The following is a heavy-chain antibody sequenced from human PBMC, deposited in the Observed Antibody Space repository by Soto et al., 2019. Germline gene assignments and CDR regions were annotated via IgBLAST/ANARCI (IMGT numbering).Heavy chain of an antibody. Sequence: PGGSLRLSCAASGFTFSSYAMSWVRQAPGKGLEWVSVITGSGGSTYYADSVKGRFTISRDTSKNTLYLQMNSLRAEDTAVYYCARDVYESPRDHCDRMAVWAQGTTDIVSS. V-gene: IGHV3-23*01. D-gene: IGHD5-12*01. CDR2: ITGSGGST. CDR3: ARDVYESPRDHCDRMAV. J-gene: IGHJ6*02. CDR1: GFTFSSYA.